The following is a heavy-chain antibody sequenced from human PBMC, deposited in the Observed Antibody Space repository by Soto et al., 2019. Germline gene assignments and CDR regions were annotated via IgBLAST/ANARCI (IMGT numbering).Heavy chain of an antibody. CDR2: IIPIFGTA. J-gene: IGHJ6*03. Sequence: ASVKVSCKASGGTFSSYAISWVRQAPGQGLEWMGGIIPIFGTANYAPKFQGRVTITADESTSTAYMELSSLRSEDTAVYYCARGAHSSSYYYYYMDVWGKGTTVTVSS. CDR1: GGTFSSYA. D-gene: IGHD6-6*01. V-gene: IGHV1-69*13. CDR3: ARGAHSSSYYYYYMDV.